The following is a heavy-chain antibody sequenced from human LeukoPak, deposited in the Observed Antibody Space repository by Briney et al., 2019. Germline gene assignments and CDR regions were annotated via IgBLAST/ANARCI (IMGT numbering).Heavy chain of an antibody. D-gene: IGHD6-13*01. CDR3: ARLMGGYSSSWYSVDY. CDR1: GGSISNYY. J-gene: IGHJ4*02. V-gene: IGHV4-59*01. CDR2: IYYSGST. Sequence: SETLSLTXTVSGGSISNYYWSWIRQPPGKGLEWIGYIYYSGSTNYNPSLKSRVTISEDTSNNQLSLKLSSVTAADTAVYYCARLMGGYSSSWYSVDYWGQGTLVTVSS.